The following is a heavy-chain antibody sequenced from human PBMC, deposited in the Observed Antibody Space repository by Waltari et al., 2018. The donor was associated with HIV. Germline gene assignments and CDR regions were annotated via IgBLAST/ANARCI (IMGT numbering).Heavy chain of an antibody. CDR1: GYTFTSYW. CDR2: IYPGDSDT. J-gene: IGHJ6*02. Sequence: EVHLEQSGAEVKKPGESLKISCKASGYTFTSYWIGWVRQMPGKGLEWMGIIYPGDSDTRYSPYFQGQVTISADKSITTVYLQWSTLKASDTAIYYCARHVRVLQPTVAIGGMDVWGQGTSVTVSS. CDR3: ARHVRVLQPTVAIGGMDV. D-gene: IGHD2-21*01. V-gene: IGHV5-51*01.